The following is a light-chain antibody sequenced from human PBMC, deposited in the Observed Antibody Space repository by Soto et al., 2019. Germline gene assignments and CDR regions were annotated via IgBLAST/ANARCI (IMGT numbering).Light chain of an antibody. CDR2: GAS. CDR3: QQANSFPIR. J-gene: IGKJ5*01. V-gene: IGKV1-12*01. CDR1: RYISTW. Sequence: DIQMTQSQSSLSASLGHRVTITCRASRYISTWLAWYQQKPGKAPKILIYGASNLQSGVPSRFSGSGSGTDFTLTISCLQPEDFATYYCQQANSFPIRFGHGARLEIK.